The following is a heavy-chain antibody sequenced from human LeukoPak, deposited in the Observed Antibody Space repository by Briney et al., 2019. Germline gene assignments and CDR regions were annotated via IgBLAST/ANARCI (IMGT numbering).Heavy chain of an antibody. CDR3: AGLGGYCTNAVCYSTFDI. CDR2: IYTSGSA. J-gene: IGHJ3*02. CDR1: GGSISSYY. V-gene: IGHV4-4*07. Sequence: SETLSLTCTVSGGSISSYYWTWIRQPAGKGLEWIGRIYTSGSANYNPSLRSRVTMSVDTSKNHFSLKLRSVTAADTAVYYCAGLGGYCTNAVCYSTFDIWGQGTMVTVSS. D-gene: IGHD2-8*01.